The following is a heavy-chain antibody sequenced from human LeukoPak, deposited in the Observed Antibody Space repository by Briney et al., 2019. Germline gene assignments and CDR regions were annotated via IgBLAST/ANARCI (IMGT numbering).Heavy chain of an antibody. V-gene: IGHV3-23*01. CDR1: GFTFSSYA. CDR2: ISGSGGST. J-gene: IGHJ4*02. CDR3: ARETVVPGREAGGSMARYDYFDY. D-gene: IGHD2-15*01. Sequence: GGSLRLSCAASGFTFSSYAMSWVRQAPGKGLEWVSAISGSGGSTYYADSVKGRFTISRDNSKNTLYLQMNSLRAEDTAVYYCARETVVPGREAGGSMARYDYFDYWGQGTLVTVSS.